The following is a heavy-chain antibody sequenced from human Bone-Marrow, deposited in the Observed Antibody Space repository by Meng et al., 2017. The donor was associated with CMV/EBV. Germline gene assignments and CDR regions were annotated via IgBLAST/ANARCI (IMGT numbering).Heavy chain of an antibody. D-gene: IGHD2-2*01. V-gene: IGHV1-2*02. CDR3: AREGVVVPAASFDF. Sequence: SVKVSCKASGYTFTGYYMHWVRQAPGQGLEWMGWINPNSGGTNYAQKFQGRVTMTRDTSISTAYMELSRLRSDDTAVYYCAREGVVVPAASFDFWGQGTLVPVSS. CDR1: GYTFTGYY. J-gene: IGHJ4*02. CDR2: INPNSGGT.